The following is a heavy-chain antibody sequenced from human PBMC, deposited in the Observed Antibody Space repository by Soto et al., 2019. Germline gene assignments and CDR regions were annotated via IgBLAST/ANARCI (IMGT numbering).Heavy chain of an antibody. D-gene: IGHD5-12*01. J-gene: IGHJ4*02. CDR3: AKDPYSGYESDQVWIDY. Sequence: EVQLLESGGGLVQPGGSLRLSCAASGFTFSSYAMSWVRQAPGKGLEWVSAISGSGGSTYYADSVKGRFTISRDNSKNTLYLQMNSLRAEDTAVYYCAKDPYSGYESDQVWIDYWGQGTLVTVSS. V-gene: IGHV3-23*01. CDR2: ISGSGGST. CDR1: GFTFSSYA.